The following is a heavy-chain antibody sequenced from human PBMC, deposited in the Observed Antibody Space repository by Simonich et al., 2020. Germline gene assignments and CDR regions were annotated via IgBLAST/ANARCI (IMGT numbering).Heavy chain of an antibody. J-gene: IGHJ1*01. D-gene: IGHD6-13*01. CDR3: ARGLRVAAAGTAFQH. Sequence: QVQLQQWGAGLLKPSETLSLTCAVYGGSFSGYYWSWIRQPPGKGLEWIGEINHSGSNNDNPALKSRVTISVDTSKNQFSLKLSSVTAADTAVYYCARGLRVAAAGTAFQHWGQGTLVTVSS. V-gene: IGHV4-34*01. CDR2: INHSGSN. CDR1: GGSFSGYY.